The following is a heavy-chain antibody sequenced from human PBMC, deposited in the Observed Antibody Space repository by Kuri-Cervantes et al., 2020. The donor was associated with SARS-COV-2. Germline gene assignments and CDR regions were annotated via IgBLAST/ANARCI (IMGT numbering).Heavy chain of an antibody. CDR2: IRYDGSNK. J-gene: IGHJ6*03. Sequence: GGSLRLSCAASGFTFSSYGMHWVRQAPGKGLEWVAFIRYDGSNKYYADSVKGRFTISRDNAKNSLYLQMNSLRGDDTAVYYCARVAGEGPIYYYYMDVWGKGTTVTVSS. CDR3: ARVAGEGPIYYYYMDV. V-gene: IGHV3-30*02. CDR1: GFTFSSYG. D-gene: IGHD2-21*01.